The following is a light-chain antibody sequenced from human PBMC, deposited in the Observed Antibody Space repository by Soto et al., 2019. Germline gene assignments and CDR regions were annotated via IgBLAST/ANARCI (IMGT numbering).Light chain of an antibody. V-gene: IGLV1-40*01. J-gene: IGLJ2*01. CDR3: QSYDSSLSGSV. CDR1: SSNIGAGYD. CDR2: DIT. Sequence: QSVLTQPPSVSGAPGQRVTISCTGSSSNIGAGYDVHWYQQLPGTAPKLLIYDITNRPSGVPDRFSGSKSGTSASLAITGLQAEDEADYYCQSYDSSLSGSVFGGGTKLTVL.